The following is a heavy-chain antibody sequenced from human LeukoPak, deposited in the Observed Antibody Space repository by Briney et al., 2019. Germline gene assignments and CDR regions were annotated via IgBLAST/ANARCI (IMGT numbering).Heavy chain of an antibody. CDR2: ITGSGGRT. D-gene: IGHD3-16*02. CDR3: ASGGTVADYVWGSYRYFGAFDI. V-gene: IGHV3-23*01. CDR1: QFKFNNYG. Sequence: GGSLRLSCATSQFKFNNYGMTWVRQAPGKGLEWDSSITGSGGRTQYADSVQGRFTISRDNSKNTLYLQMNSLRAEDTAVYYCASGGTVADYVWGSYRYFGAFDIWGQGTMVTVSS. J-gene: IGHJ3*02.